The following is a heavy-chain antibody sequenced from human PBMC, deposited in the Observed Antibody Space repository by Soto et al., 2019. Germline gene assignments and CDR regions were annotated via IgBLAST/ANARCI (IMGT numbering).Heavy chain of an antibody. D-gene: IGHD2-2*01. CDR1: GGSISSSSYY. CDR3: ARLGGDIVLVPAANWFDP. CDR2: IYYSGST. Sequence: PSETLSLTCTVSGGSISSSSYYWGWIRQPPGKGLEWIGSIYYSGSTYYNPSLKSRVTISVDTSKNQFSLKLSSVTAADTAVYYCARLGGDIVLVPAANWFDPWGQGTLVTVSS. V-gene: IGHV4-39*01. J-gene: IGHJ5*02.